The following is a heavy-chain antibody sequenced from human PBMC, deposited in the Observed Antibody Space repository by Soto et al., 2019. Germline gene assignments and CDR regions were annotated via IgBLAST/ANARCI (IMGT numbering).Heavy chain of an antibody. CDR1: GYTFTGYY. Sequence: ASVKVSCKASGYTFTGYYMHWVRQAPGQGLEWMGWINPNSGGTNYAQKFQGRVTMTRDTSISTAYMELSRLRSDDTAVYYCARGTVVVAATGDAFDIWGQGTMVTVSS. J-gene: IGHJ3*02. CDR3: ARGTVVVAATGDAFDI. D-gene: IGHD2-15*01. V-gene: IGHV1-2*02. CDR2: INPNSGGT.